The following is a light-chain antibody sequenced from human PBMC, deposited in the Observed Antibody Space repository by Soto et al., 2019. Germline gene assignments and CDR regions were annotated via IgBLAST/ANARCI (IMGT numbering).Light chain of an antibody. CDR2: EVT. V-gene: IGLV2-8*01. CDR1: SSDIGGYNF. J-gene: IGLJ1*01. CDR3: ASYAGGNQV. Sequence: QSALTQPPSASESPGQSVTISCTGASSDIGGYNFVSWYQHHPGKAPKLIIYEVTKRPSGVPDRFSGSRSGNTAFLTVSGLLAEDEADFYCASYAGGNQVFGTGTKLTVL.